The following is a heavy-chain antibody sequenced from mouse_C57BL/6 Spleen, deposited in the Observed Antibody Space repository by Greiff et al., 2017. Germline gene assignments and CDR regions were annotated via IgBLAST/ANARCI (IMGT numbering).Heavy chain of an antibody. CDR3: ARNIGEDLYYAMDY. CDR1: GYTFTSYW. Sequence: QVQLQQPGAELVKPGASVKLSCKASGYTFTSYWMHWVKQRPGRGLEWIGRIDPNSGGTKYNEKFKSKATLTVDKPSSTAYMRLSSLTSEDSAVYYCARNIGEDLYYAMDYWGQGTSVTVSS. CDR2: IDPNSGGT. J-gene: IGHJ4*01. V-gene: IGHV1-72*01.